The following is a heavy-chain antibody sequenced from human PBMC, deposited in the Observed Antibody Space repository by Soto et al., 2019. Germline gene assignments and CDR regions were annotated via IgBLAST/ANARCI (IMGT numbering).Heavy chain of an antibody. D-gene: IGHD3-22*01. CDR1: GYTFTGYY. J-gene: IGHJ4*02. CDR3: AREGSSGYYSYYFDY. Sequence: ASVKVSCKASGYTFTGYYMHWVRQAPGQGLEWMGWINPNSGSTNYAQKFQGRVTMTRDTSMSTVYMELSSLRSEDTAVYYCAREGSSGYYSYYFDYWGQGTLVTVSS. V-gene: IGHV1-2*02. CDR2: INPNSGST.